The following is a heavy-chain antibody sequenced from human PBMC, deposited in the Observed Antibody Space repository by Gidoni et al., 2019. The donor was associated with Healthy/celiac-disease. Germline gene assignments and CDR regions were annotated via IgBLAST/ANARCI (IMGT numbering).Heavy chain of an antibody. J-gene: IGHJ4*02. D-gene: IGHD3-3*01. CDR2: ISGSGGST. CDR1: GFTFSSSA. CDR3: AKNTYYDFWSGYYHFDY. Sequence: EVQLLESGGGLVQPGGSLRLSCAASGFTFSSSAMSWVRQAPGKGLEWVSAISGSGGSTYYADSVKGRFTISRDNSKNTLYLQMNSLRAEDTAVYYCAKNTYYDFWSGYYHFDYWGQGTLVTVSS. V-gene: IGHV3-23*01.